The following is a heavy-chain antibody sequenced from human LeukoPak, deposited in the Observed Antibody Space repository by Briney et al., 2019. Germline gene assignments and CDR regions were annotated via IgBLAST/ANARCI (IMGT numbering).Heavy chain of an antibody. CDR1: GGTFSSYA. V-gene: IGHV1-69*13. D-gene: IGHD5-12*01. J-gene: IGHJ3*02. Sequence: GASVKVSCKASGGTFSSYAISWVRQAPGQGLEWMGGIIPIFGTANYAQKFQGRVTITADESTSIAYMELSSLRSEDTAVYYCARSLSGYVWGGAFDIWGQGTMVTVSS. CDR3: ARSLSGYVWGGAFDI. CDR2: IIPIFGTA.